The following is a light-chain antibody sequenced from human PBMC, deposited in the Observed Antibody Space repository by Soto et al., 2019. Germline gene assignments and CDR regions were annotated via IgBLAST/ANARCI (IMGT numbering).Light chain of an antibody. CDR2: DAS. J-gene: IGKJ5*01. CDR1: QSISSSY. Sequence: TQYHSTLSPALGDRVTITCRGLQSISSSYLAWYQQKPGQAPRLLIYDASNRATGIPARFSGSGSGTDFTLTISSLEPEDFAVYYCQQRSNWPPITFGQATRLEIK. V-gene: IGKV3-11*01. CDR3: QQRSNWPPIT.